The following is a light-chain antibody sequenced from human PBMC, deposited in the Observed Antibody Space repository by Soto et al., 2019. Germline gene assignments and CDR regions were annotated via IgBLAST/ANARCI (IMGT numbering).Light chain of an antibody. J-gene: IGKJ1*01. CDR3: QQYRNWPRT. V-gene: IGKV3-15*01. Sequence: DIVMTQSPATLSVSPGERATLSCRASQTISSNLAWYQQKPGQTPRLLIYGASTRATDMPGRFSGRGSGTEFTLTINNLQSEDFAVYYCQQYRNWPRTFGQGTKV. CDR1: QTISSN. CDR2: GAS.